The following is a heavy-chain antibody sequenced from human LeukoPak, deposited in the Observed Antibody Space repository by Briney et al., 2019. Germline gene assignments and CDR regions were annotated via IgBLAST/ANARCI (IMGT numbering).Heavy chain of an antibody. V-gene: IGHV3-23*01. CDR3: AKDYSIWSGYYFDF. J-gene: IGHJ4*02. D-gene: IGHD3-3*01. Sequence: GGSLRLSCTASGFTFSSFAMSWVRQAPGKELEWVSGISSSGDTTYYADSVKGRFTISRDNSKKTMYLQMRSLRAEDTAVYYCAKDYSIWSGYYFDFWGQGILVTVSS. CDR1: GFTFSSFA. CDR2: ISSSGDTT.